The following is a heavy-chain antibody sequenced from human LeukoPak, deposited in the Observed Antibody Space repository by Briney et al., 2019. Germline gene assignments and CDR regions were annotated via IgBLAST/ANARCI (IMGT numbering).Heavy chain of an antibody. Sequence: PGGYLRLSCPASGFWFSFYAMSWLRHRPGPGLEWFSTINATSCTTSYAVSVRGRLTISRDNSKNTRYLQVNRLRADDTATYDCDKPISGGLAGTADCFHPWGQGTLVVVSS. V-gene: IGHV3-23*01. CDR2: INATSCTT. CDR3: DKPISGGLAGTADCFHP. D-gene: IGHD2-21*02. J-gene: IGHJ5*01. CDR1: GFWFSFYA.